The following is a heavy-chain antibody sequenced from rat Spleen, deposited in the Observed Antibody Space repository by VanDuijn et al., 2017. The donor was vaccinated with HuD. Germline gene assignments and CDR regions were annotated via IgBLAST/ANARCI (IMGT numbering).Heavy chain of an antibody. CDR1: GFSLSSYT. D-gene: IGHD3-8*01. Sequence: QVQLKESGPGLVQPSQTLSLTCTVSGFSLSSYTVSWVRQPPGKGLEWLGTRWAGGSTNYNSAVQSRLSINRDTSKSQVFLKMDSLQPEDTGTYYCARLRTSPFYFDYWGQGVMVTVSS. V-gene: IGHV2-72*01. CDR2: RWAGGST. CDR3: ARLRTSPFYFDY. J-gene: IGHJ2*01.